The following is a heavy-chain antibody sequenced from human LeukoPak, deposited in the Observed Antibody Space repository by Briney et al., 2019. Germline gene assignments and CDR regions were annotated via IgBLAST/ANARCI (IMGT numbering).Heavy chain of an antibody. V-gene: IGHV4-61*02. D-gene: IGHD2-2*01. J-gene: IGHJ6*02. CDR2: MYTSGST. CDR3: ARGQRHIVEVPAAIPLVSYYGMDV. CDR1: GGSISSGSYY. Sequence: SQTLSLTCTVSGGSISSGSYYWSWIGQPAGKGLEWIGRMYTSGSTNDNPSLKSRVTISVDTSKNQFSLKLSSVTAADTAVYYCARGQRHIVEVPAAIPLVSYYGMDVWGQGTTVTVSS.